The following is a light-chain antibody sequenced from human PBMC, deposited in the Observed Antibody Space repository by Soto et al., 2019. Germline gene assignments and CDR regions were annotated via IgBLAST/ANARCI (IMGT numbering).Light chain of an antibody. CDR1: YSNIWNNA. CDR2: NSN. V-gene: IGLV1-44*01. Sequence: QSVLTRPPSASGTPGQRVTISCSGGYSNIWNNAVIWYQQFPGMAPKLLIYNSNQRPSGVPDRFSGSKSGTSGSLAISGLQSEDEADYYCASWDDSLGGLFGGGTKLTVL. CDR3: ASWDDSLGGL. J-gene: IGLJ3*02.